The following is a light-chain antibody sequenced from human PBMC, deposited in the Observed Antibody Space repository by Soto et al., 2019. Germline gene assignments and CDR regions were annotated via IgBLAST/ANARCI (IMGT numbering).Light chain of an antibody. J-gene: IGKJ1*01. Sequence: EIVMTQSPATLSVSPGGRATLSCRASQSISSNLAWYRQKPGQAPRLLIYGASTRATGIPARFTGSGSGTEFTLTISSLQSEDFAIYWCQQYNSWPPTFGQGTKVDIK. CDR1: QSISSN. V-gene: IGKV3-15*01. CDR2: GAS. CDR3: QQYNSWPPT.